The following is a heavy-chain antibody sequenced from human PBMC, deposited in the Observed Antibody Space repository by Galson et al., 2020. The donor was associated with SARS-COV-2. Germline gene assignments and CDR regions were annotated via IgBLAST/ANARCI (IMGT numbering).Heavy chain of an antibody. CDR2: ISSSSSYI. CDR3: ARVTYSSSTHMDV. Sequence: NSGGSLILSCAASGFTFSSYSMNLVRQAPGKGLEWVSSISSSSSYIYYADSVKGRFTISRDNARNSLYLQMNSLRAEDTAVYYCARVTYSSSTHMDVWGKGTTVTVSS. J-gene: IGHJ6*03. CDR1: GFTFSSYS. V-gene: IGHV3-21*01. D-gene: IGHD6-6*01.